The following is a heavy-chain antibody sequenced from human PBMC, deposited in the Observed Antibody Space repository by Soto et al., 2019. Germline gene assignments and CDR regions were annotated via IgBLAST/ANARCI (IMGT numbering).Heavy chain of an antibody. CDR2: IYDNGIT. V-gene: IGHV4-59*12. CDR3: ARTYDSNGYANEFDS. D-gene: IGHD6-19*01. J-gene: IGHJ4*02. CDR1: GRSITSYY. Sequence: QVVLQESGPGLVKPSETLSLTCSVSGRSITSYYWSWVRQPPGKGLDWIGYIYDNGITSQNPSLKCGVTMSADTSQNQFSLKLTSVTCAETAVYYCARTYDSNGYANEFDSWGQGILVTV.